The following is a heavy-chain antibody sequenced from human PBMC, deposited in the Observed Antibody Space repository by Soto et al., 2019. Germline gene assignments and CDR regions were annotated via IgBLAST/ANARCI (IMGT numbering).Heavy chain of an antibody. CDR2: INPILDIA. CDR1: GGTFRTYS. CDR3: ARGPVVVVPDDMFTRHNWFDP. Sequence: QVPLVQSGAEVREPGSSVKVSCTASGGTFRTYSITWVRQATGQGLEWMGKINPILDIANYAQKFQGRVTMTADKSTSIAYMELNSLRSEATAVYYCARGPVVVVPDDMFTRHNWFDPWGQGTRVTVSP. D-gene: IGHD2-2*01. J-gene: IGHJ5*02. V-gene: IGHV1-69*02.